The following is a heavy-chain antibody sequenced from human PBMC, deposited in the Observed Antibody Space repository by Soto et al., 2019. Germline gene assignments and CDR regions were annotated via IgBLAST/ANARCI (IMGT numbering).Heavy chain of an antibody. CDR1: GYTFTSYG. CDR3: ARWSDDSSGYSPNWYFDL. D-gene: IGHD3-22*01. CDR2: ISASNGNT. J-gene: IGHJ2*01. Sequence: QVQLVQSGAEVKKPGASVKVSCKASGYTFTSYGIRWVRQAPGQGLEWMGWISASNGNTNYAQKLQGRVTMTTDTSTSTAYMELRSLRSDDTAVYYCARWSDDSSGYSPNWYFDLWGRGTLVTVSS. V-gene: IGHV1-18*01.